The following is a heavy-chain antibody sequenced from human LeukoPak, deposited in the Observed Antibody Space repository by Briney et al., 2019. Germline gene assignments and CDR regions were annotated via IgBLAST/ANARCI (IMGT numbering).Heavy chain of an antibody. CDR3: ARAFYSYFDY. J-gene: IGHJ4*01. CDR1: ELNVRSSW. D-gene: IGHD2/OR15-2a*01. CDR2: IDQDGSEK. Sequence: GGSLRLSCAASELNVRSSWMSWIRQAPGKGLERVANIDQDGSEKYYVDSVKGRFTISRDNAKNSLYLQMNSLRVEDTAVYYCARAFYSYFDYWGHGTLVVVST. V-gene: IGHV3-7*03.